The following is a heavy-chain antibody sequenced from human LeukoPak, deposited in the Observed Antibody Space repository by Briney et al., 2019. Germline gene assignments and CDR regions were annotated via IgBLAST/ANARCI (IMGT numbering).Heavy chain of an antibody. Sequence: PGGSLRLSCVASGFTFSSYAMSWVRQAPGEGLEWVSGISGSGDSTYYADSVKGRFTISRGNSKNTLYLQMSTLRAEDTAVYYCARTTGCSSTSCYVNFWGQGTLVTVSS. V-gene: IGHV3-23*01. D-gene: IGHD2-2*01. CDR1: GFTFSSYA. J-gene: IGHJ4*02. CDR2: ISGSGDST. CDR3: ARTTGCSSTSCYVNF.